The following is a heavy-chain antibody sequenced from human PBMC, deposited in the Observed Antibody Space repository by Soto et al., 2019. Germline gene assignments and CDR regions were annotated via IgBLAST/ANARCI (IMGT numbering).Heavy chain of an antibody. V-gene: IGHV3-48*01. D-gene: IGHD6-19*01. CDR1: GFTFSSYS. CDR2: ISSSSSTI. J-gene: IGHJ4*02. CDR3: ARVRSGQGDY. Sequence: EVQLVESGGGLVQPGGSLRLSCAASGFTFSSYSMNWVRQAPGKGLEWVSYISSSSSTIYYADSVKGRFTISRDNAKNSLYLQMNSLRAEDTAVYHCARVRSGQGDYWGQGTLVTVSS.